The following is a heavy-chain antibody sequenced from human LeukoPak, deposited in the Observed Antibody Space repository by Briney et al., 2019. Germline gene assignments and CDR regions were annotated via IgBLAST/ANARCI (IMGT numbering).Heavy chain of an antibody. D-gene: IGHD4-17*01. CDR2: IKQDGSEK. Sequence: PGGSLRLSCAASGFTFSSYWMSWVRQAPGKGLEWVANIKQDGSEKYYVDSVKGRFAISRDNAKNSLYLQMNSLRAEDTAVYYCARDLSTVTPDAFDIWGQGTMVTVSS. J-gene: IGHJ3*02. CDR1: GFTFSSYW. CDR3: ARDLSTVTPDAFDI. V-gene: IGHV3-7*01.